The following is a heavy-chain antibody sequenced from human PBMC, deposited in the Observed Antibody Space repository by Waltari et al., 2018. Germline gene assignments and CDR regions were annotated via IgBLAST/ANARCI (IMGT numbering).Heavy chain of an antibody. J-gene: IGHJ4*02. Sequence: EVQLVESGGGLVQPGGSLRLACAASGLTFGTYWMTGVRQTPGKGLECVANINQDGSEKYYVDSVKGRFTISRDNSKNSLYLQMNSLRAEDTSVYYCARDLNWDTYWGQGALVTVSS. D-gene: IGHD7-27*01. CDR2: INQDGSEK. CDR3: ARDLNWDTY. CDR1: GLTFGTYW. V-gene: IGHV3-7*01.